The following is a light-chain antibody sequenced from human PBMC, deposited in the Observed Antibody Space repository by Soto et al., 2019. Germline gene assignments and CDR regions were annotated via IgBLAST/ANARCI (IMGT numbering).Light chain of an antibody. V-gene: IGKV3-11*01. CDR3: QQRTNLQELT. J-gene: IGKJ4*01. CDR1: QSVSSY. Sequence: EIVLTQSPATLSLSPGERATLSCRASQSVSSYLAWYQQKPGQAPRLLIYDASNRATGIPARFSGSGSGTDFTLTISSLEPEDFVVYYCQQRTNLQELTFGGGTKVEIK. CDR2: DAS.